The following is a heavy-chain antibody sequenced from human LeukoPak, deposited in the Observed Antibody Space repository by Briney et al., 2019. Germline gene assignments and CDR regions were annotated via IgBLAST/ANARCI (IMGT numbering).Heavy chain of an antibody. CDR3: AHTPNCTNGVCYHFDY. Sequence: SGPTLVKPTQALTLTCTFSGFSLITRGVGVGWIRQPPGKALEWLALIYWDDDKRYSPSLKSRLTITKDTSKNQVVLTMTNMDPVDTATSYCAHTPNCTNGVCYHFDYWGQGTLVTVSS. J-gene: IGHJ4*02. D-gene: IGHD2-8*01. CDR1: GFSLITRGVG. CDR2: IYWDDDK. V-gene: IGHV2-5*02.